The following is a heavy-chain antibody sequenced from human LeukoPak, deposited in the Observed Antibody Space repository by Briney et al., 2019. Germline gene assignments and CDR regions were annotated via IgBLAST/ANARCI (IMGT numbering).Heavy chain of an antibody. V-gene: IGHV3-30*18. CDR2: ISYDGSNK. CDR1: GFTFSSYG. D-gene: IGHD3-10*01. Sequence: PGGSLRLSCAASGFTFSSYGMHWVRQAPGKGLEWVAVISYDGSNKYYADSVKGRFTISRDNSKNTLYLQMNSLRAEDTAVYYCAKMPGGISSGEVYWGQGTLVTVSS. J-gene: IGHJ4*02. CDR3: AKMPGGISSGEVY.